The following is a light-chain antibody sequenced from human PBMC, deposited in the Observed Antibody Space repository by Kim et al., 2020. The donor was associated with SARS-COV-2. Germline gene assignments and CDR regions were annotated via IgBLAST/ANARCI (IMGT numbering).Light chain of an antibody. Sequence: LSPGESGSRHCRASQSLSSSSLGWYQQKPGQTARLIFYGASSRATGIPDRFSVSGSETDFTLTINTLEPEDFAVYYCHHYGSIWTFGQGTKVDIK. CDR3: HHYGSIWT. V-gene: IGKV3-20*01. CDR1: QSLSSSS. J-gene: IGKJ1*01. CDR2: GAS.